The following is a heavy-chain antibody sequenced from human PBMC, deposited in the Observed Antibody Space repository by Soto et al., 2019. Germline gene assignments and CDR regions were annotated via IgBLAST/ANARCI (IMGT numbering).Heavy chain of an antibody. CDR2: ISSNRSHL. CDR1: GVTLSKSG. V-gene: IGHV3-30*03. Sequence: GGSLRLSCAASGVTLSKSGIHWVRQAPGKGLQWVAVISSNRSHLFYADSVRGRFTVSRDNGNNTIYLQMNGLKSEDTGVYYCVTGSGVLESLWGQGTLVTVSS. J-gene: IGHJ4*02. D-gene: IGHD6-6*01. CDR3: VTGSGVLESL.